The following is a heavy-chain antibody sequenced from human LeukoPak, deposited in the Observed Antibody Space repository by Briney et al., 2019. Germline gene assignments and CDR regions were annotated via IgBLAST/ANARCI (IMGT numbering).Heavy chain of an antibody. Sequence: GGSLRLSCAASGFTFSDYYMSWIRQAPGKGLEWVSYISSGSTIYYADSVKGRFTISRDNAKNSLYLQMNSLGAEDTAVYYCARANGYCSSTSCYPNDYWGQGTLVTVSS. CDR1: GFTFSDYY. CDR2: ISSGSTI. CDR3: ARANGYCSSTSCYPNDY. V-gene: IGHV3-11*01. J-gene: IGHJ4*02. D-gene: IGHD2-2*03.